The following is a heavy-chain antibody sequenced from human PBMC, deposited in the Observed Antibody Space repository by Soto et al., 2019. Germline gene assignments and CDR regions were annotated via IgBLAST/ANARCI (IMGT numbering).Heavy chain of an antibody. V-gene: IGHV1-8*01. CDR2: MNPNSGNT. D-gene: IGHD6-13*01. CDR3: ASTIAAAYFRGPKNWFDP. CDR1: GSTFTSYY. J-gene: IGHJ5*02. Sequence: ASVNVSCKSSGSTFTSYYINWVRQATGQGLEWMGWMNPNSGNTGYAQKFQGRVTMTRNTSISTAYMELSSLRSEDTAVYYCASTIAAAYFRGPKNWFDPWGQGTLVTVSS.